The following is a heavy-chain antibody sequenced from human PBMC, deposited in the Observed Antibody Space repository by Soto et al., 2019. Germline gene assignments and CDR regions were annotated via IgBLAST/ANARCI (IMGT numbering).Heavy chain of an antibody. CDR1: GGTFSSYA. Sequence: ASVKVSCKASGGTFSSYAISWVRQAPGQGLEWMGGIIPIFGTANYAQKFQGRVTITADESTSTAYMELSSLRSEDTAVYYCARDGYSSSWNYYGMDVWGQGTTVTV. CDR3: ARDGYSSSWNYYGMDV. D-gene: IGHD6-13*01. CDR2: IIPIFGTA. V-gene: IGHV1-69*13. J-gene: IGHJ6*02.